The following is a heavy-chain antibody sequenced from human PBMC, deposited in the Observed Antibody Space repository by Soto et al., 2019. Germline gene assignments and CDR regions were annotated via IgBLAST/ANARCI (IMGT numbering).Heavy chain of an antibody. CDR3: ARAPRGNKWFDP. CDR1: GYTFSSYG. J-gene: IGHJ5*02. CDR2: ISAYNGNT. Sequence: VQLVQSGAEVKQPGASVKVSCKASGYTFSSYGSSWVRQAPGKGLEWMGWISAYNGNTNYAQKLQGRVTMTTDTATSTAYMELRSLRSDDTAVYDCARAPRGNKWFDPWGQGTLVTVSS. V-gene: IGHV1-18*01.